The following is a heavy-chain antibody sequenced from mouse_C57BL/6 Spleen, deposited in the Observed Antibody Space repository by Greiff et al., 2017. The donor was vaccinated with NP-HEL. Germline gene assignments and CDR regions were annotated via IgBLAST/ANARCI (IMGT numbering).Heavy chain of an antibody. J-gene: IGHJ1*03. D-gene: IGHD1-1*01. Sequence: VQLQQPGAELVKPGASVKLSCKASGYTFTSYWMHWVKQRPGRGLEWIGRIDPNSGGTKYNEKFKSKATLTVDKPSSTAYMQLSSLTSEDSAVYYCARSGDYGSSSYWYFDVWGTGTTVTVSS. CDR3: ARSGDYGSSSYWYFDV. CDR2: IDPNSGGT. V-gene: IGHV1-72*01. CDR1: GYTFTSYW.